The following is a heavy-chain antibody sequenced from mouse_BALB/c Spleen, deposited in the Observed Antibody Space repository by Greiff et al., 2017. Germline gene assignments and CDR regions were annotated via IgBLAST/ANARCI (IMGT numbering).Heavy chain of an antibody. CDR3: ARVYDGYPYYFDY. V-gene: IGHV5-9-4*01. J-gene: IGHJ2*01. D-gene: IGHD2-3*01. CDR2: ISSGGSYT. CDR1: GFTFSSYA. Sequence: EVKLVESGGGLVKPGGSLKLSCAASGFTFSSYAMSWVRQSPEKRLEWVAEISSGGSYTYYPDTVTGRFTISRDNAKNTLYLEMSSLRSEDTAMYYCARVYDGYPYYFDYWGQGTTLTVSS.